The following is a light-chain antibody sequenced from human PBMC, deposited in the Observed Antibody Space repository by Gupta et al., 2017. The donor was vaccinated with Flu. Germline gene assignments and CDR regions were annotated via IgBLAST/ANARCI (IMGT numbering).Light chain of an antibody. Sequence: VLTQSPATLSFSPGERATLSCRASQSVSSSLAWYQQKPGQAPRLLIYGASTRATGIPARFSGSGSGTEFTLTINSLQSEDFAVYYCQQYDTWPPWTFGQGTKVEIK. CDR2: GAS. CDR3: QQYDTWPPWT. V-gene: IGKV3-15*01. CDR1: QSVSSS. J-gene: IGKJ1*01.